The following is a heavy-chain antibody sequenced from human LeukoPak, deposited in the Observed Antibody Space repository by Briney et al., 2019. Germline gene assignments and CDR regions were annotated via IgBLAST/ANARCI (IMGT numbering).Heavy chain of an antibody. CDR3: ARDMGYCSSTSCYFFDY. V-gene: IGHV3-30-3*01. Sequence: GGSLRLSCAASGFTFSSYAMHWVRQAPGKGPEWVAVISYDGSNKYYADSVKGRFTISRDNSKNTLYLQMNSLRAEDTAVYYCARDMGYCSSTSCYFFDYWGQGTPVTVSS. D-gene: IGHD2-2*01. CDR2: ISYDGSNK. CDR1: GFTFSSYA. J-gene: IGHJ4*02.